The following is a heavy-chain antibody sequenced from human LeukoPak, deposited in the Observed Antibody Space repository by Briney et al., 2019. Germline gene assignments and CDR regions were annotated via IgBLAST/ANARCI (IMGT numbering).Heavy chain of an antibody. D-gene: IGHD3-10*01. Sequence: ASVKVSCKASGYTFTSYYMRWVRQAPGQGLEWMGIINPSGGSTSYAQKFQGRVTMTRDTSTSTVYMELSSLRSEDTAVYYCARSAPGSGDPYYFDYWGQGTLVTVSS. CDR2: INPSGGST. CDR1: GYTFTSYY. J-gene: IGHJ4*02. V-gene: IGHV1-46*01. CDR3: ARSAPGSGDPYYFDY.